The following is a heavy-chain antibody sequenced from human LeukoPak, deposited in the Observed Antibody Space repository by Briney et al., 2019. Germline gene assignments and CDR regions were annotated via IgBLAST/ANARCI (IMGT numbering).Heavy chain of an antibody. CDR3: PRDLYDSSGFPDY. J-gene: IGHJ4*02. CDR2: IWYDGSNK. CDR1: GFTLSSYG. Sequence: PGGLLRRSHAEIGFTLSSYGMRWLRQAPGKGLEWVAVIWYDGSNKYYADSVKGRFTISRDNSRNTLYLQMNSLRAEDTAVYYCPRDLYDSSGFPDYWGQGTLVTVSS. V-gene: IGHV3-33*01. D-gene: IGHD3-22*01.